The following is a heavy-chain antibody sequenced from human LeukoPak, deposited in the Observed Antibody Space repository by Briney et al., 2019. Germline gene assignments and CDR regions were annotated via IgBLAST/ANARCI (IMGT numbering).Heavy chain of an antibody. Sequence: GGSLRLSCAASGFTFSSYAMHWVRQAPGKGLEWVAVISYDGSNKYYADSVKGRFTISRDNSKNTLYPQMNSLRAEDTAVYYCARESWGSGFDYWGQETRVTFSS. CDR2: ISYDGSNK. CDR3: ARESWGSGFDY. D-gene: IGHD7-27*01. J-gene: IGHJ4*02. V-gene: IGHV3-30-3*01. CDR1: GFTFSSYA.